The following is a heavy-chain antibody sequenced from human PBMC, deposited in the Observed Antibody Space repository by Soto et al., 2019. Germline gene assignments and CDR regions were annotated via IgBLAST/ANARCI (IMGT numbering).Heavy chain of an antibody. Sequence: GGSLRLSCAASGFAFDDYVMHWVRQPPRRGLEWVSGITWNGGTIRYVDSVKGRFTISRDNAENSLYLQMNSLRPEDTAVYYCAKGGSAALIAPSGRDNWFDPWGQGTQVTVSS. CDR3: AKGGSAALIAPSGRDNWFDP. V-gene: IGHV3-9*01. CDR1: GFAFDDYV. D-gene: IGHD6-13*01. J-gene: IGHJ5*02. CDR2: ITWNGGTI.